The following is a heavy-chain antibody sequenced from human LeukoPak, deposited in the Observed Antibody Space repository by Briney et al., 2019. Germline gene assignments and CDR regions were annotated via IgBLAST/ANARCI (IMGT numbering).Heavy chain of an antibody. CDR1: GGSISSSSYY. D-gene: IGHD3-22*01. Sequence: KASETLSLTCTVSGGSISSSSYYWGWIRQPPGKGLEWIGSIYYSGSTYYNPSLKSRVTISVDTSKNQFSLKLSSVTAADTAVYYCARDPYSYYYDSSGEVPFIFDYWGQGTLVTVSS. CDR2: IYYSGST. J-gene: IGHJ4*02. V-gene: IGHV4-39*07. CDR3: ARDPYSYYYDSSGEVPFIFDY.